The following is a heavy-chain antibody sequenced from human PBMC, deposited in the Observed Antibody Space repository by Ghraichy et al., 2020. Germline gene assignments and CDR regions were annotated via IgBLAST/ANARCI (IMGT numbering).Heavy chain of an antibody. CDR1: GFTFSSYW. D-gene: IGHD7-27*01. CDR3: ARDVWGGLDAFDI. J-gene: IGHJ3*02. CDR2: IKQDGSEK. V-gene: IGHV3-7*04. Sequence: GGSLRLSCAASGFTFSSYWMSWVRQAPGKGLEWVANIKQDGSEKYYVDSVKGRFTISRDNAKNSLYLQMNSLRAEDTAVYYCARDVWGGLDAFDIWGQGTMVTVSS.